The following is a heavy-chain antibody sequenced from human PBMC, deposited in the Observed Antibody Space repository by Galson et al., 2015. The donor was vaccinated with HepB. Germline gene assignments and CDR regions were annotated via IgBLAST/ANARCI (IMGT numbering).Heavy chain of an antibody. V-gene: IGHV1-69*13. CDR1: GGTFSSYA. Sequence: SVKVSCKASGGTFSSYAFTWVRQAPGQGLEWMGGIIPFFGTAQYAQKFQGRVTTTADASTTTVYIEVSSLRSDDTAVYYCARDDDSGPRGFDFWGRGTLVTVSS. CDR2: IIPFFGTA. D-gene: IGHD4-17*01. CDR3: ARDDDSGPRGFDF. J-gene: IGHJ4*02.